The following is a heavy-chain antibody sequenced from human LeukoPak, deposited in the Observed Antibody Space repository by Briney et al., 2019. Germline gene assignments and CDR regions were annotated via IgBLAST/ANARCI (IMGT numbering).Heavy chain of an antibody. V-gene: IGHV1-18*01. CDR2: TSAYNGNT. Sequence: ASVKVSCKASGYTFTSYGISWVRQAPGQGLGWMGWTSAYNGNTNYAQKLQGRVTMTTDTSTSTAYMELRSLRSDDTAVYYCARDLLYNYYDSSGYCDYWGQGTLVPVSS. CDR3: ARDLLYNYYDSSGYCDY. D-gene: IGHD3-22*01. J-gene: IGHJ4*02. CDR1: GYTFTSYG.